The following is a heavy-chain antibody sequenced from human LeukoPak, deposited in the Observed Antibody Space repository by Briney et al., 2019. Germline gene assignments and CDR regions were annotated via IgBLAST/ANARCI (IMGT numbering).Heavy chain of an antibody. CDR1: GFTFSSYE. J-gene: IGHJ4*02. CDR3: ARDLEYSSSSLGY. V-gene: IGHV3-48*03. Sequence: KTGGSLRLSCAASGFTFSSYEMNWVRQAPGKGLEWVSYISSSGSTIYYADSVKGRFTISRDNAKNSLYLQMNSLRAEDTAVYYCARDLEYSSSSLGYWGQGTLGTVSS. D-gene: IGHD6-6*01. CDR2: ISSSGSTI.